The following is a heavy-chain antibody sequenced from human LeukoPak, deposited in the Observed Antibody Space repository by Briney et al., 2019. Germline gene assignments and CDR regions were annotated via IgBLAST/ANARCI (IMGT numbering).Heavy chain of an antibody. Sequence: SETLSLTCAVSGYSISSGYYWGWIRQPPGKELEGIGSIYHSGSTYYNPSLTSRVTISVDTSKNQFSLKLSSVTAADTAVYYCARHSITMIVVAIDYWGQGTLVTVSS. V-gene: IGHV4-38-2*01. CDR1: GYSISSGYY. D-gene: IGHD3-22*01. CDR2: IYHSGST. J-gene: IGHJ4*02. CDR3: ARHSITMIVVAIDY.